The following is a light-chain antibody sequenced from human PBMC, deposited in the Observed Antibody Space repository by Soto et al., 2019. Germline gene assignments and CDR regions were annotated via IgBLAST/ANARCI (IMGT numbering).Light chain of an antibody. CDR1: QSVTNNY. J-gene: IGKJ1*01. V-gene: IGKV3-20*01. Sequence: VLTQSPGTLSLSPGERATLSCRASQSVTNNYLAWYQQRPGLAPRLLIYGASSRATGIPDRFSGSGSGTVFTLTIGRLEPEDSAVYYCQHYGRSRTFGQGTKVDIK. CDR3: QHYGRSRT. CDR2: GAS.